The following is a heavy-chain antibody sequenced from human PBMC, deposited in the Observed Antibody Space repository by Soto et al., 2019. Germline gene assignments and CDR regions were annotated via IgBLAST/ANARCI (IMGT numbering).Heavy chain of an antibody. CDR1: GYTFTGYY. CDR3: ARVARSSWYLGDNWFDP. J-gene: IGHJ5*02. CDR2: INPNSGGT. V-gene: IGHV1-2*02. D-gene: IGHD6-13*01. Sequence: SVKVSCKASGYTFTGYYMHWVRQAPGQGLEWMGWINPNSGGTNYAQKFQGRVTMTRDTSISTAYMELSRLGSDDTAVYYCARVARSSWYLGDNWFDPWGQGTLVTVSS.